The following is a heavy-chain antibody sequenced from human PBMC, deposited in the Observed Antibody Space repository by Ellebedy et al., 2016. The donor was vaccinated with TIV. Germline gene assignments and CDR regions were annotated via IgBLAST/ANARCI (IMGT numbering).Heavy chain of an antibody. V-gene: IGHV1-18*01. Sequence: AASVKVSCKASGYSLTSNGISWVRQAPGQGLEWMGWIGAYNGNTNYAQKFQGRVTMTTDTSTSTVYMDLRRLRSDETAVYYCARGLWFGELDVWGQGTTVTVSS. D-gene: IGHD3-10*01. CDR2: IGAYNGNT. J-gene: IGHJ6*02. CDR3: ARGLWFGELDV. CDR1: GYSLTSNG.